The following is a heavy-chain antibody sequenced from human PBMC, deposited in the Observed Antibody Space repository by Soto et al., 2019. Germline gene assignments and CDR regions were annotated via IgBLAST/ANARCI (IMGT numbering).Heavy chain of an antibody. J-gene: IGHJ4*02. CDR2: ISATGGGT. CDR1: GFTFSSHA. Sequence: GGSLILSCAAAGFTFSSHAMSWVRQAPGKGLEWVSLISATGGGTYYADSVKGRFTISRDNSHNTLYLQVHSLTAEDTAVYYCAKDRRAGGNSAFYFDFWGQGAQVTVSS. V-gene: IGHV3-23*01. CDR3: AKDRRAGGNSAFYFDF. D-gene: IGHD3-16*01.